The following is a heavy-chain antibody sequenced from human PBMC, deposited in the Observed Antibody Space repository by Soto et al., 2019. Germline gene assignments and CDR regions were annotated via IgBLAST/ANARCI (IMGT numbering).Heavy chain of an antibody. D-gene: IGHD2-15*01. CDR2: IYYNGGT. Sequence: PSDTLSLTCTVSSGSIIHYYWSWIRQPPGKGLEWIGYIYYNGGTNYTRSLKNRVSISMDTSKNQVSLKLSSVTAADTAVYYCARETYQTLLGLWGQGTLVTVSS. V-gene: IGHV4-59*01. CDR3: ARETYQTLLGL. J-gene: IGHJ4*02. CDR1: SGSIIHYY.